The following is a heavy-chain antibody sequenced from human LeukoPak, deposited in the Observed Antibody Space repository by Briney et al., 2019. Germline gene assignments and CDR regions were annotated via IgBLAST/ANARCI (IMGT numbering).Heavy chain of an antibody. CDR1: GFTFSSYS. V-gene: IGHV3-21*01. CDR2: ISSSSCYI. CDR3: ARAEGIVATIDY. J-gene: IGHJ4*02. Sequence: GGSLRLSCAASGFTFSSYSMNWVRQAPGKGLEWVSSISSSSCYIYYADSVKGLFTISRDNAKNSLYLQMNSLRAEDTAVYYCARAEGIVATIDYWGQGTLVTVSS. D-gene: IGHD5-12*01.